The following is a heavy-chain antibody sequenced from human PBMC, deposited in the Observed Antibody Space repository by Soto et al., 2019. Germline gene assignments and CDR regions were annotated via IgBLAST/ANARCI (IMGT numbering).Heavy chain of an antibody. CDR2: ISGSGRTI. Sequence: QVQLVESGGGLLKPGGSLRLSCAASGIVFSDYMSWVRQAPGKGLEWLSYISGSGRTIYSADSVKGRFTSSRDNATNSLYLQMNNVRTEDTAVYYCARLPFPWGWFDPWGQGTLVTVSS. CDR3: ARLPFPWGWFDP. V-gene: IGHV3-11*01. CDR1: GIVFSDY. J-gene: IGHJ5*02. D-gene: IGHD3-16*01.